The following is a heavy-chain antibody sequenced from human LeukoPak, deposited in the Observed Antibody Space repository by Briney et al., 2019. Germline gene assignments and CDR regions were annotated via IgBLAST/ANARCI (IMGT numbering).Heavy chain of an antibody. CDR1: GGSFSGYY. CDR2: INHSGST. J-gene: IGHJ3*02. Sequence: SETLSLTCAVYGGSFSGYYWSWIRQPPGKGLEWIGEINHSGSTNYNPSLKSRVTISVDTSKNQFSLKLSSVTAADTAVYYWATAGPYYDILTGYSTTRGAFDIWGQGTMVTVSS. D-gene: IGHD3-9*01. V-gene: IGHV4-34*01. CDR3: ATAGPYYDILTGYSTTRGAFDI.